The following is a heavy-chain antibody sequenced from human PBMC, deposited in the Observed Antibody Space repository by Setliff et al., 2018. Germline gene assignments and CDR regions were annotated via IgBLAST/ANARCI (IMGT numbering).Heavy chain of an antibody. CDR3: ARLATDYGDYESLNYFDY. Sequence: GESLKISCKGSGYSFSSYWIGWVRQMPGKGLEWMGIIFPGDSDTRYSPSFQGQVTISADKSISTAYLQWSSLKASDTTMYYCARLATDYGDYESLNYFDYWGQGTLVTVSS. J-gene: IGHJ4*02. CDR1: GYSFSSYW. D-gene: IGHD4-17*01. V-gene: IGHV5-51*01. CDR2: IFPGDSDT.